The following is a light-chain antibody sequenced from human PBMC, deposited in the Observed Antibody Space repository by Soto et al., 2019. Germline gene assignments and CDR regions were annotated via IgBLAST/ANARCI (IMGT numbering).Light chain of an antibody. CDR1: SSDVGGYNY. CDR3: SSYTSSSTWS. CDR2: DVS. V-gene: IGLV2-14*01. Sequence: QSVLTQPASVSGSPGQSITISCTGTSSDVGGYNYVSWYQQHPGKAPKLMIYDVSNRPSGVSNRFSGSKSGNTASLTISGLQAGDEADYYCSSYTSSSTWSFGTGTKVTVL. J-gene: IGLJ1*01.